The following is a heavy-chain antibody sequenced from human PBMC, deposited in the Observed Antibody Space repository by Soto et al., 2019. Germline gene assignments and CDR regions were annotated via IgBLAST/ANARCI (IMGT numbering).Heavy chain of an antibody. CDR3: AKESGIAVGGPGILFDC. CDR1: GYTFTSYG. J-gene: IGHJ4*02. D-gene: IGHD6-19*01. V-gene: IGHV1-18*01. Sequence: ASVKVSCKASGYTFTSYGISWVRQAPGQGLEWMGWISAYNGNTNYAQKLQGRVTMTTDTSTSTAYMELRSLRSDDTAVYYCAKESGIAVGGPGILFDCWGQGTRVTVAS. CDR2: ISAYNGNT.